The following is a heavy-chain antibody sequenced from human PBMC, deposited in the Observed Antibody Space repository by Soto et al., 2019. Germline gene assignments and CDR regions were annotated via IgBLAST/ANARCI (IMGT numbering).Heavy chain of an antibody. CDR1: GGSFSGYY. V-gene: IGHV4-34*01. J-gene: IGHJ5*02. CDR2: INHSGST. D-gene: IGHD3-10*01. Sequence: PSETLSLTCAVYGGSFSGYYWSWIRQPPGKGLEWIGEINHSGSTNYNPSLKSRVTISVDTSKNQFSLKLSSVTAADTAVYYCARGERGPGSYYNYNWFDPWGQGTLVTVS. CDR3: ARGERGPGSYYNYNWFDP.